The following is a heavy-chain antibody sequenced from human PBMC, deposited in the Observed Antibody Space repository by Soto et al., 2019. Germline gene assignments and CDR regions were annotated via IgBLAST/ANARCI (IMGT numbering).Heavy chain of an antibody. D-gene: IGHD3-9*01. Sequence: SETLSLTCPVSGGSVSSGSYYWSWLRQPPGKGLEWIGYIYYSGSTNYNPSLKSRVTISVDTSKNQFSLKLSSVTAADTAVYYCARVKQYYDILTGVDYWGQGTLVTVSS. J-gene: IGHJ4*02. CDR1: GGSVSSGSYY. V-gene: IGHV4-61*01. CDR3: ARVKQYYDILTGVDY. CDR2: IYYSGST.